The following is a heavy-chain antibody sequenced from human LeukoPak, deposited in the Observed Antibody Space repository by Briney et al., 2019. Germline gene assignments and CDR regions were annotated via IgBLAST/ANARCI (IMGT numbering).Heavy chain of an antibody. V-gene: IGHV4-59*01. CDR3: ARDRDSSGLRDFDL. Sequence: SGTLSLTCTVSGGSISSYYWSWIRQPPGKGLEWIGYIYYSGNTNYNPSLKSRVSISIGTSKNQSSLQLSSVTAADTAVYYCARDRDSSGLRDFDLWGRGTLVTVSA. CDR1: GGSISSYY. CDR2: IYYSGNT. J-gene: IGHJ2*01. D-gene: IGHD3-22*01.